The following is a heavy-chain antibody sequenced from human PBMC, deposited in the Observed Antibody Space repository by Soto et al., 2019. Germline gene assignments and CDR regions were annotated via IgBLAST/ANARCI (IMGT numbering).Heavy chain of an antibody. J-gene: IGHJ4*02. CDR3: ARGGSSGWQPYYFDY. Sequence: QVQLVESGGGVVQPGRSLRLSCAVSGFTFSSYGMHWVRQAPGKGLEWVAVIWYDGSNEYHADSVKGRFTISRDNSKNTLYLQMNSLRAEDTAVYYCARGGSSGWQPYYFDYWGQGTPVTVSS. D-gene: IGHD6-19*01. CDR2: IWYDGSNE. V-gene: IGHV3-33*01. CDR1: GFTFSSYG.